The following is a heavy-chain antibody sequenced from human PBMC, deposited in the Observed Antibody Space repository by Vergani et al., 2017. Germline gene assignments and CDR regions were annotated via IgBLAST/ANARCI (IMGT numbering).Heavy chain of an antibody. J-gene: IGHJ4*02. D-gene: IGHD3-9*01. CDR2: IIPIFGTA. CDR3: ARANYDILTGYYKYYFDY. Sequence: QVQLVQSGAEVKKPGSSVKVSCKASGGTFSSYAISWVRQAPGQGLEWMGRIIPIFGTANYAQKFQGRVTITADESTSTAYMELSSLRSEDTAVYYCARANYDILTGYYKYYFDYWGQGTLVTVSS. CDR1: GGTFSSYA. V-gene: IGHV1-69*18.